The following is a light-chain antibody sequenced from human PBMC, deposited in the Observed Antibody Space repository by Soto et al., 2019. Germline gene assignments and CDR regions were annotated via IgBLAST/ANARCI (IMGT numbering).Light chain of an antibody. CDR1: QSVSSN. Sequence: EIVMTQSPATLSVSPGERATLSCRASQSVSSNLAWYQQKPGQAPRLLIYGASTRATGIPARFSGSGSGTEFHLTISSLQSEDFAVYYCQRYNNWPPWTFGQGTKVEIK. CDR3: QRYNNWPPWT. V-gene: IGKV3D-15*01. J-gene: IGKJ1*01. CDR2: GAS.